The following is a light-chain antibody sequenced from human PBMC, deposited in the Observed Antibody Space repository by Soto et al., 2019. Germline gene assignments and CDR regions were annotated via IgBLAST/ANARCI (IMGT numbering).Light chain of an antibody. CDR1: QIISSTY. Sequence: DIVLTQSPGTLSLSPGERATLSCRASQIISSTYLGWYQQKPGQAPRLLIYGASSRATGIPDRFSGSGSGTHFTLTISRLEPEDFAVYYCQHYGTSLYTFGHGTKLEIK. V-gene: IGKV3-20*01. J-gene: IGKJ2*01. CDR3: QHYGTSLYT. CDR2: GAS.